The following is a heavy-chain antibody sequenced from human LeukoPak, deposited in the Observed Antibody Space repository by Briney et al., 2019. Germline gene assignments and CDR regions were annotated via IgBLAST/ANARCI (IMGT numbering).Heavy chain of an antibody. CDR3: TRAPPGMTMMTDY. V-gene: IGHV1-18*01. CDR2: VSTNDGNT. J-gene: IGHJ4*02. D-gene: IGHD3-22*01. Sequence: ASVSVSCKASGYTFTNYHIAWVRQAPGQGLEWMGWVSTNDGNTVYAQRLQGRVTMTTDTSTSVAYMELRSLTSDDTAVYYCTRAPPGMTMMTDYWGQGTLVTVSS. CDR1: GYTFTNYH.